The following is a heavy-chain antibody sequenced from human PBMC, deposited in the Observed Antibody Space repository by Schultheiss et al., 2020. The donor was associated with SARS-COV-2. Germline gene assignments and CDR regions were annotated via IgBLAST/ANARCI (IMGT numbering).Heavy chain of an antibody. CDR3: ARQTGGSYYDL. CDR1: GYSFTSFW. Sequence: GGSLRLSCKGSGYSFTSFWIGWVRQMPGKGLEWMGIIYPGDSDIKYNPSFQGQVTISVDRSINTAYLQWRSLKASDTAMYYCARQTGGSYYDLWGQGTLVTVSS. CDR2: IYPGDSDI. D-gene: IGHD2-15*01. J-gene: IGHJ4*02. V-gene: IGHV5-51*01.